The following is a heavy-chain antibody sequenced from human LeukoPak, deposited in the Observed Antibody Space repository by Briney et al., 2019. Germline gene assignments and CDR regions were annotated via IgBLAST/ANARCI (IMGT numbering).Heavy chain of an antibody. CDR1: GGSISSGSYY. Sequence: PSETLSLTCTVSGGSISSGSYYWSWIRQPAGKGLEWIGRIYTSGSTNYNPSLKSRVTISANMSKNQFSLRLSSVTAADTAVYYCARTTEGGYTYDYFYYYYMDVWGKGTTVTISS. D-gene: IGHD5-18*01. CDR3: ARTTEGGYTYDYFYYYYMDV. J-gene: IGHJ6*03. CDR2: IYTSGST. V-gene: IGHV4-61*02.